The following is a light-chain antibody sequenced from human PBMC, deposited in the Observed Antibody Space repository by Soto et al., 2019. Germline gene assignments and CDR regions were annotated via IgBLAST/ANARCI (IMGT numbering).Light chain of an antibody. CDR3: DSYANGGAYA. J-gene: IGLJ1*01. CDR1: SSDVGGYNA. Sequence: QSALTQPASVSGSPGQSITISCTGTSSDVGGYNAVSWYQQHPGKAPKLMISDVTNRPSGASNRFSGSKSGHTASLAISGLQAEDEADDYCDSYANGGAYAFGTGTKMTVL. CDR2: DVT. V-gene: IGLV2-14*01.